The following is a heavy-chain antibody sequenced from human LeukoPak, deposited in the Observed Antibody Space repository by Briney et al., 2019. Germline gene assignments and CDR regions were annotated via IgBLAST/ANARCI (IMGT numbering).Heavy chain of an antibody. CDR3: AGPHHYTSWSFDY. J-gene: IGHJ4*02. V-gene: IGHV5-51*01. CDR2: IYPGDSDT. D-gene: IGHD2-2*01. CDR1: GYSFTNYW. Sequence: GESLQISCKGSGYSFTNYWIGWVRQMPGKGLERMEIIYPGDSDTRYSPSFQGQVTISADKSISTAYLQWSSLRASDTAMYYCAGPHHYTSWSFDYWGQGTLVTVSS.